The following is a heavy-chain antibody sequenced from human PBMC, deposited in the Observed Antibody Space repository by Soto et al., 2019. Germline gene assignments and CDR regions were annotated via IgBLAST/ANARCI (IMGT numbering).Heavy chain of an antibody. Sequence: QVQLVQSGAEVKKPGASVKVSCKASGYTFTSYAMHWVRQSPGQRLEGMGWINAGNGNTKYSQKFQGRVTITRDTTASTDYMELSSLRSEDTAVYYCAGVPYHYYDSSGYSFYYGMDVWGQGTTVTVSS. J-gene: IGHJ6*02. D-gene: IGHD3-22*01. CDR3: AGVPYHYYDSSGYSFYYGMDV. CDR2: INAGNGNT. V-gene: IGHV1-3*01. CDR1: GYTFTSYA.